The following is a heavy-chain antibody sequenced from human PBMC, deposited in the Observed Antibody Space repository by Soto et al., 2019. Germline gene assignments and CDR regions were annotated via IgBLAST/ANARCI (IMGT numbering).Heavy chain of an antibody. V-gene: IGHV3-30*04. Sequence: QVQLVESGGGVVQPGTSLRLSCAASGFTFNSLSLHWVRQRPDKGLEWVAVISNDGRVTFYADFVKGRFTVSRDNSKNEMKLQVNSLRAEDSAVYYCARKPCGDSPYFDYWGQGTVVTVSS. CDR1: GFTFNSLS. D-gene: IGHD2-21*01. J-gene: IGHJ4*02. CDR2: ISNDGRVT. CDR3: ARKPCGDSPYFDY.